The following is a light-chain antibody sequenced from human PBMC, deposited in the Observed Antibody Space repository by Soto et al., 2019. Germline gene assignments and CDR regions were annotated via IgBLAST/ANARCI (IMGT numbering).Light chain of an antibody. CDR2: GSS. CDR3: QQYDKFPSLT. Sequence: EIVMTQSPATLSVSPGERATLSCRASQSVSTKLAWYQQKPGQAPRLLMYGSSTRATGIPARFSGSGSGTEFTVTISSLQSEDFALYYCQQYDKFPSLTFGGGTKVEIK. CDR1: QSVSTK. V-gene: IGKV3-15*01. J-gene: IGKJ4*01.